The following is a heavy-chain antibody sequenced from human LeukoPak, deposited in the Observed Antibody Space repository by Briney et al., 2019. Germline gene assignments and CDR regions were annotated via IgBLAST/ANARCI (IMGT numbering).Heavy chain of an antibody. CDR3: ARVVPSDGDYRTGPFDN. J-gene: IGHJ4*02. CDR2: IDASVTT. D-gene: IGHD2-21*01. V-gene: IGHV4-4*09. Sequence: SETLSLTCAVSGASISDYYWGWIRQPPGKGLEWVGCIDASVTTDYNPSLNGRVTISLDTSKNQFSMRLDFVTAADTAVYYCARVVPSDGDYRTGPFDNWGEGTLVAVSS. CDR1: GASISDYY.